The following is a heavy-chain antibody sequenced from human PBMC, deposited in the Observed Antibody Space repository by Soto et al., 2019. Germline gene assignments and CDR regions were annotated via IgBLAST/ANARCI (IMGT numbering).Heavy chain of an antibody. CDR2: INAYNGNT. D-gene: IGHD3-16*01. V-gene: IGHV1-18*01. J-gene: IGHJ6*02. CDR1: GYRFTSYG. CDR3: AMVDVYVTASPQDV. Sequence: QVQLVQSGAEVKNRGASVKVSCKAFGYRFTSYGIGWARQAPGQVLEWMGWINAYNGNTNYAQNFQGRVTLTTDTSTITAYMELRSLRSNATAVYYCAMVDVYVTASPQDVWGRETTVTVSS.